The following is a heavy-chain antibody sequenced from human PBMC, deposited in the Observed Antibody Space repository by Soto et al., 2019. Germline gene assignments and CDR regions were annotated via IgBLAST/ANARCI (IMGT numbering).Heavy chain of an antibody. V-gene: IGHV4-39*07. CDR1: GSFISDRNYH. CDR2: FHKSGSI. D-gene: IGHD6-13*01. CDR3: AREGLSSSWYYYYAMDV. Sequence: PSETLSFTCTVSGSFISDRNYHWAGIRQSPGQGLEWIGSFHKSGSIHYNPPFKSRATISVDTSKNQFSLKVNSVTAADTAVYYCAREGLSSSWYYYYAMDVWGQGTTVTVS. J-gene: IGHJ6*02.